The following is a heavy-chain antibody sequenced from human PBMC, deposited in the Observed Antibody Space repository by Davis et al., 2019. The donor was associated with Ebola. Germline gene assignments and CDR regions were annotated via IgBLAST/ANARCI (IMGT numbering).Heavy chain of an antibody. D-gene: IGHD3-10*01. V-gene: IGHV3-23*01. CDR3: CGHLWFGPFDY. CDR1: GFTFSSYS. J-gene: IGHJ4*02. Sequence: PGGSLRLSCAASGFTFSSYSMNWVRQAPGKGLEWVSAISGSGGSTYYADSVKGRFTISRDNSKNTLYLQMNSLRAEDTAVYYCCGHLWFGPFDYWGQGTLVTVSS. CDR2: ISGSGGST.